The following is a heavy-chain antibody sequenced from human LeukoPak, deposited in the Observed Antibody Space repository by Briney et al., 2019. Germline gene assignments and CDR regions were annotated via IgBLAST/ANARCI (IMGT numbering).Heavy chain of an antibody. J-gene: IGHJ4*02. V-gene: IGHV3-66*01. CDR1: GFTVSSNY. D-gene: IGHD2-2*01. Sequence: GGSLRLSCAASGFTVSSNYMSWVRQAPGKGLEWVSVIYSGGSTYYADSVKGRFTISRDNAENSLYLQMDSLRVEDTAVYYCARAPTVLVGYCSSSSCQADYWGQGTLVTVSS. CDR3: ARAPTVLVGYCSSSSCQADY. CDR2: IYSGGST.